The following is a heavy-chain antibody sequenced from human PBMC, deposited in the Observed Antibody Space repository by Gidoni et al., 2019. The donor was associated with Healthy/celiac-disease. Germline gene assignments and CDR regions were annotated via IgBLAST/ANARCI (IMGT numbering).Heavy chain of an antibody. D-gene: IGHD1-26*01. Sequence: QVQLVDSGGGVVQPGRSLRLSCAASVFTFSSYGMHWVRQAPGKGLEWVAVIWYDGSNKYYADSVKGRFTISRDNSKNTLYLQMNSLRAEDTAVYYCARGSSGSYNDYWGQGTLVTVSS. CDR1: VFTFSSYG. V-gene: IGHV3-33*01. CDR2: IWYDGSNK. J-gene: IGHJ4*02. CDR3: ARGSSGSYNDY.